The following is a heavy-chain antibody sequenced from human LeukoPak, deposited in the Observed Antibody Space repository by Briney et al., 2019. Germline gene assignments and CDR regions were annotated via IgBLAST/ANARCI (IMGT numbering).Heavy chain of an antibody. Sequence: PSETLSVTCNVSGGSISRYYWSWIRQPPGKGLEWIGYIYYSGSTNYNPSLKIRATISVATSKNQFSLKLSSVTAADTALYYRARDSIRDFWSGYYSGHYYYMDVWGKGTTVTVSS. J-gene: IGHJ6*03. V-gene: IGHV4-59*01. CDR3: ARDSIRDFWSGYYSGHYYYMDV. D-gene: IGHD3-3*01. CDR2: IYYSGST. CDR1: GGSISRYY.